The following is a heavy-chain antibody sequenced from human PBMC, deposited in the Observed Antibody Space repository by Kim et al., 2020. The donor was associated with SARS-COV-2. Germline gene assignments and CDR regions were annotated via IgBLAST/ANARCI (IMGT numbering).Heavy chain of an antibody. CDR3: ARDQVSMFDSSGYYYVFEY. Sequence: GGSLRLSCAASGYTISTYNMNWVRQAPGKGLEWISSISSSGTYIYYADSVKGRFTISRDNARNSLYLQMNSLRVEDTAVYYCARDQVSMFDSSGYYYVFEYWGDRTLGTV. D-gene: IGHD3-22*01. CDR1: GYTISTYN. J-gene: IGHJ4*01. V-gene: IGHV3-21*01. CDR2: ISSSGTYI.